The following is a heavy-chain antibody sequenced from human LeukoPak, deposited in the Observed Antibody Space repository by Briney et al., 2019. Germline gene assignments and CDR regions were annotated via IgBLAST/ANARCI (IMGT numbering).Heavy chain of an antibody. Sequence: GGSLRLSCAASGFTFSSNAMNWVRQAPGKGLEWVSYISSSSSPIYYADSVKGRFTISRDNAKNSLYLQMNSLRDEDTAVYYCAKDGIRYYYDSSGYYGDYWGQGTLVTVSS. CDR1: GFTFSSNA. J-gene: IGHJ4*02. CDR3: AKDGIRYYYDSSGYYGDY. CDR2: ISSSSSPI. V-gene: IGHV3-48*02. D-gene: IGHD3-22*01.